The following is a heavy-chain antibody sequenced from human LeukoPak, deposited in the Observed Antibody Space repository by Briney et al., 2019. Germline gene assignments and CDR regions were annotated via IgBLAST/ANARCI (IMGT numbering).Heavy chain of an antibody. CDR1: GYTFTAYY. CDR2: INPNSGGT. V-gene: IGHV1-2*06. Sequence: ASVKVSCKASGYTFTAYYMHWVRQARGQGLEWMGRINPNSGGTNYAQKFQGRVTMTRDTSIGTAYMEVSRLRSDDTAVNYCARGPYAGYWGQGTLVTVSS. D-gene: IGHD2-8*01. J-gene: IGHJ4*02. CDR3: ARGPYAGY.